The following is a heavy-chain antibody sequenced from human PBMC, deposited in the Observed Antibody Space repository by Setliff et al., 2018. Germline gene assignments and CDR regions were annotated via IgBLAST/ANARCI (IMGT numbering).Heavy chain of an antibody. D-gene: IGHD1-1*01. CDR2: INSDGSST. J-gene: IGHJ6*03. CDR1: GFSFANYA. CDR3: ARDREGDGNYYMDV. V-gene: IGHV3-74*01. Sequence: ETLSLSCAASGFSFANYAMHWVRQSPGKGLAWVSRINSDGSSTTYADSVKGRFTISRDNAKNTLYLQMNSLRAEDTAVYYCARDREGDGNYYMDVWGKGTTVTVSS.